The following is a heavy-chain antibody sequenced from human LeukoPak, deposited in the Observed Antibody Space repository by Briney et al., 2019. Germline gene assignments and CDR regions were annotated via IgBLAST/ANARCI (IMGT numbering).Heavy chain of an antibody. CDR3: ARAPGKSYYYYYYGMDV. CDR2: IIPIFGTA. CDR1: GGTLSTYA. D-gene: IGHD1-1*01. J-gene: IGHJ6*02. Sequence: GASVKVSCKASGGTLSTYAISWVRQAPGQGLEWMGGIIPIFGTAIYAQKFQGRVTITADKSTSTAYMEVNSLRSEDTAVYYCARAPGKSYYYYYYGMDVWGQGTTVTVSS. V-gene: IGHV1-69*06.